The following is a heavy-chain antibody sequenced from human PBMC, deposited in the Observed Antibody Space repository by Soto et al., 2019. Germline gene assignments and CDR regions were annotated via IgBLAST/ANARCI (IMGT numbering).Heavy chain of an antibody. CDR3: ARYIFGQGFKA. J-gene: IGHJ5*02. CDR2: VRADSGHS. Sequence: QVQLVQPGTEVRKPGASVKVSCETSGDTFTNFDLNWGRQATGQGLEWMGWVRADSGHSGHARKFQGRVSMTRDTSRRTAYMELSSLRAEDTAVYYCARYIFGQGFKAWGQGTLVFVSS. V-gene: IGHV1-8*01. D-gene: IGHD3-3*02. CDR1: GDTFTNFD.